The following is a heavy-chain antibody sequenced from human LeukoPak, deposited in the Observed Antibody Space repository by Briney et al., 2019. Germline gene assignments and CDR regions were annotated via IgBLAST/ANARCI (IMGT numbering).Heavy chain of an antibody. V-gene: IGHV4-30-2*01. J-gene: IGHJ5*02. Sequence: PSETLSLTCTVSGGSISSGGYYWSWIRQPPGKGLEWIGYIHHSGSTYYNPSLKSRVTISIDKSKNQFSLKLTSVTAADTAVYYCARDSCSSTSCYRSTWFDPWGQGTLVTVSS. D-gene: IGHD2-2*01. CDR2: IHHSGST. CDR3: ARDSCSSTSCYRSTWFDP. CDR1: GGSISSGGYY.